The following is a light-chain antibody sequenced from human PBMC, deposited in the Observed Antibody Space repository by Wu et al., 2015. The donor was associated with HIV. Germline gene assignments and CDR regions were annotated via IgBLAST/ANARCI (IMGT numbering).Light chain of an antibody. CDR2: GAS. CDR1: QSVSSSY. J-gene: IGKJ1*01. V-gene: IGKV3-20*01. Sequence: EIVLTQSPGTLSLSPGERATLSCRASQSVSSSYLAWYQQKPGQAPRLLIYGASSRATGIPDRFSGSGSGTDFTLTISRLEPEDFAVYYCQQKWTFGQGDQGGNQT. CDR3: QQKWT.